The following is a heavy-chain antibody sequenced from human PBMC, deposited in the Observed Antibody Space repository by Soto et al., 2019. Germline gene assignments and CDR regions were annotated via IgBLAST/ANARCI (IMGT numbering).Heavy chain of an antibody. J-gene: IGHJ4*02. V-gene: IGHV1-69*13. D-gene: IGHD5-18*01. CDR3: AREASGRGYSYGYPFDY. CDR1: GGTFSSYA. Sequence: SVKVSCKASGGTFSSYAISWVRQAPGQGLEWMGGIIPIFGTANYAQKFQGRVTITADESTSTAYMELSSLRSEDTAVYYCAREASGRGYSYGYPFDYWGQGTLVTAPQ. CDR2: IIPIFGTA.